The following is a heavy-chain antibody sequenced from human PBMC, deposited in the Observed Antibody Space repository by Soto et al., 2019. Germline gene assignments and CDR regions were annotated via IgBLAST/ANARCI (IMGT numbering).Heavy chain of an antibody. V-gene: IGHV4-4*02. Sequence: QVQLQESSTGLVKPSGTLALTCAVSCGSISSSNWWSWVRQPPGKGLEWIGEIYHSGSTNYNPSLKSRVTISVDKSKNQFSLKVRSVTAADTALYYCARVSGSYYYGMDVWGQGTTVIVSS. D-gene: IGHD1-26*01. J-gene: IGHJ6*02. CDR3: ARVSGSYYYGMDV. CDR1: CGSISSSNW. CDR2: IYHSGST.